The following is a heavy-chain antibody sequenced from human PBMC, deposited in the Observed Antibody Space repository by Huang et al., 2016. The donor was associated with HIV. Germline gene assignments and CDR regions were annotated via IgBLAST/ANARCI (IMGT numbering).Heavy chain of an antibody. D-gene: IGHD3-16*01. J-gene: IGHJ5*02. V-gene: IGHV4-34*01. CDR3: AREVMISFGGPFDP. CDR1: GGSFSGYY. CDR2: IKHSGRN. Sequence: QVQLQQWGAGLLKPSETLSLTCAVYGGSFSGYYWNWIRQSPGKGLEWIGQIKHSGRNNYKQYCESRVTISVDTSKNQFSLKLTSLTAADTAVYYCAREVMISFGGPFDPWGHGNLVTISS.